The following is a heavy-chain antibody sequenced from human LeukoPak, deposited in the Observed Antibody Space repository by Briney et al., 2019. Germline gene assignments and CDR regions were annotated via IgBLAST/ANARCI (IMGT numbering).Heavy chain of an antibody. CDR2: IYPGDSDT. V-gene: IGHV5-51*01. CDR3: ARRIAAAGTVSIRYYYYMDV. Sequence: GESLKISCKGSGYSFTSYWIGWVRQMPGKGLEWMGIIYPGDSDTRYSPSFQGQVTISADKSISTAYLQWSSLKASDTAMYYCARRIAAAGTVSIRYYYYMDVWGKGTTVTVSS. CDR1: GYSFTSYW. J-gene: IGHJ6*03. D-gene: IGHD6-13*01.